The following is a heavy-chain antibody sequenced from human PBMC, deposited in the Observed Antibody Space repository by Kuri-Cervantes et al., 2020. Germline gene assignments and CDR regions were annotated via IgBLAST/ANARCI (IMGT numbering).Heavy chain of an antibody. CDR1: GFTFSSYA. J-gene: IGHJ4*02. Sequence: GESLKISCAASGFTFSSYAMSWVRQAPGKGLEWVSAISGSGGSTYYADSVKGRFTISRDNSKNTLYLQMNSLRAEDTAVYYCARGYSGYDSVFDYWGQGTLVTVSS. D-gene: IGHD5-12*01. V-gene: IGHV3-23*01. CDR3: ARGYSGYDSVFDY. CDR2: ISGSGGST.